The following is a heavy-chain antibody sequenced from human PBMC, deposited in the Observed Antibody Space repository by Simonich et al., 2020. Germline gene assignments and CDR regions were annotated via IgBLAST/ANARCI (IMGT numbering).Heavy chain of an antibody. CDR2: KSYDGINK. V-gene: IGHV3-30*04. CDR1: GFTFSSYA. CDR3: AREDLTGDAFDI. J-gene: IGHJ3*02. D-gene: IGHD7-27*01. Sequence: QVQLVESGGGVVQPGRSLRLSCAASGFTFSSYAMHWVRQAPGKGLGWVAVKSYDGINKYYADSVKGRFTISRDNSKNTLYLQMNSLRAEDTAVYYCAREDLTGDAFDIWGQGTMVTVSS.